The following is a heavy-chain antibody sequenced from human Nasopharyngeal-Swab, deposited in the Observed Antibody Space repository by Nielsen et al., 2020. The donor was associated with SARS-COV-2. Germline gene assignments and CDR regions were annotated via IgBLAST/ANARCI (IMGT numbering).Heavy chain of an antibody. D-gene: IGHD3-10*01. J-gene: IGHJ6*03. CDR3: ARARLYYYGSGNYYMDV. CDR1: GGSFSGYY. V-gene: IGHV4-34*09. CDR2: IYYSGST. Sequence: SETLSLTCAVYGGSFSGYYWSWIRQPPGKGLEWIGYIYYSGSTYYNPSLKSRVTISVDTSKNQFSLKLSSVTAADTAVYYCARARLYYYGSGNYYMDVWGKGTTVTVSS.